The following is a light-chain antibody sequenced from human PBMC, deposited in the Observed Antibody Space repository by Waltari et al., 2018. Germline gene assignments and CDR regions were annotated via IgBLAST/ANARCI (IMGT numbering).Light chain of an antibody. Sequence: QSALTQPASVSGSPGQSITISCTATSSDVGGYNYVSCYQQHPGKAPKLMIYEVSNRPSGVSNLCAGPKSGNTASLTISGLQAEDEADYYCSSYTSSSTLLYVFGTGTKVTVL. V-gene: IGLV2-14*01. CDR2: EVS. CDR3: SSYTSSSTLLYV. J-gene: IGLJ1*01. CDR1: SSDVGGYNY.